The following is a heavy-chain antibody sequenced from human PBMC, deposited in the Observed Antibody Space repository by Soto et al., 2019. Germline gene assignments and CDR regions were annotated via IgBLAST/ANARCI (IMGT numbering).Heavy chain of an antibody. CDR2: ISAYNGNT. CDR1: GYTFTSYG. J-gene: IGHJ2*01. CDR3: ARSGHDYGDYNWYFDL. D-gene: IGHD4-17*01. V-gene: IGHV1-18*01. Sequence: ASVKVSCKASGYTFTSYGISWVRQAPGQGLERMGWISAYNGNTNYAQKLQGRVTMTTDTSTSTAYMELRSLRSDDTAVYFCARSGHDYGDYNWYFDLWGRGTLVTVSS.